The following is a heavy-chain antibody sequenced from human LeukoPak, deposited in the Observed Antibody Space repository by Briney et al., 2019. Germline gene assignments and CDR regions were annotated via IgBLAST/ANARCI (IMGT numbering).Heavy chain of an antibody. Sequence: GGSLRHSCTAPRFSLYEHGMSWVRQVPRTGLEWVSGINWSGGSTGYADPLRGRFTISRDNAKNSLYLQMDSLRAEDTALYYCARAPITSPFYFDYCGQGTLVTVSS. V-gene: IGHV3-20*04. D-gene: IGHD2-2*01. J-gene: IGHJ4*02. CDR2: INWSGGST. CDR3: ARAPITSPFYFDY. CDR1: RFSLYEHG.